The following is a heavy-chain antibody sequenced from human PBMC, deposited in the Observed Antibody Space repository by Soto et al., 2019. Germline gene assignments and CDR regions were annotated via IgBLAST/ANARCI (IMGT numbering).Heavy chain of an antibody. V-gene: IGHV3-7*01. Sequence: PGGSLRLSCADSGFTFSSYWMSWVRQAPGKGLEWVADIKQDGSEKYYVDSVKGRFTISRDSAKNSLYLQMNSLRADDTAVYYCARVLPGGGYPHDYFDYWGQGTLVTVSS. D-gene: IGHD2-15*01. CDR3: ARVLPGGGYPHDYFDY. CDR2: IKQDGSEK. J-gene: IGHJ4*02. CDR1: GFTFSSYW.